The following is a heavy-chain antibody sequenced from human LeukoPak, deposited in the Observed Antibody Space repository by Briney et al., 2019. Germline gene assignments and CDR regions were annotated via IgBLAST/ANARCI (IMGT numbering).Heavy chain of an antibody. CDR2: VSYYGNNE. CDR1: GFSFSSRG. CDR3: ARPSRATNAFDI. D-gene: IGHD1/OR15-1a*01. J-gene: IGHJ3*02. Sequence: PGRSLRLSCEASGFSFSSRGMHWVRQAPRKGLEWVSVVSYYGNNEDYAESVKGRCTISRDNSKNTLYLKMTSLRAEDTAVYYCARPSRATNAFDIWGQGAMVTVSS. V-gene: IGHV3-30*03.